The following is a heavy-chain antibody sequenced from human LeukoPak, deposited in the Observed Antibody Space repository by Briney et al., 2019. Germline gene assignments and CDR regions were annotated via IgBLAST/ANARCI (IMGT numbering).Heavy chain of an antibody. CDR1: GYTFTNYN. D-gene: IGHD5-18*01. J-gene: IGHJ4*02. Sequence: ASVKVSCKASGYTFTNYNMHWVRQALGQGLEWMGIINFSGGSTSYAQRFQGRVTMTRDTSTSTVYMELSSLRSEDTAVYYCAKDYTAMIDYLFDYWGQGTLVTVSS. V-gene: IGHV1-46*01. CDR3: AKDYTAMIDYLFDY. CDR2: INFSGGST.